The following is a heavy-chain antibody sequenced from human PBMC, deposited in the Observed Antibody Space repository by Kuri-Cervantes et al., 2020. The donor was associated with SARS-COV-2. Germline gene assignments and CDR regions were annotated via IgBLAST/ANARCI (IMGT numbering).Heavy chain of an antibody. Sequence: ASVKVSCKASGYTFTSYDINWVRQATGQGLEWMGWMNPNSGNTGYAQKFQGRVTMTRNTSISTAYMELSSLRSEDTAVYYCARGLWGAVASYYYYYGMDAWGQGTTVTVSS. D-gene: IGHD6-19*01. CDR2: MNPNSGNT. CDR3: ARGLWGAVASYYYYYGMDA. V-gene: IGHV1-8*01. CDR1: GYTFTSYD. J-gene: IGHJ6*02.